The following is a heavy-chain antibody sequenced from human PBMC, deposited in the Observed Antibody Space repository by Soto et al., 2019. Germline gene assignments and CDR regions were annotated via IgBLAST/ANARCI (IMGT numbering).Heavy chain of an antibody. D-gene: IGHD2-8*01. CDR1: GFAFENYA. CDR2: TSYDGTNK. V-gene: IGHV3-30*18. CDR3: AKAFRCTVPLFGRDV. Sequence: GSLILSCAASGFAFENYAMHWVRQAPGKGPEWVAVTSYDGTNKYYADFGKGRFTISRDNVKNTLFLQMDSLKIEDTAIYFCAKAFRCTVPLFGRDVWGQGTTVTVSS. J-gene: IGHJ6*01.